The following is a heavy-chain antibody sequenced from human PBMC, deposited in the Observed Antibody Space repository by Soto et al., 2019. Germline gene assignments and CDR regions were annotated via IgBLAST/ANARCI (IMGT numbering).Heavy chain of an antibody. Sequence: PSLACGISGDSVSSNSAAWNWIRRSPSRGLKWLGRTYYMSKWYNDYAVSVKSRITINPDTAKKQFSLQLNSVTPEDTAVYQWASHRRGYSSGCYVLEDEQKRLELWVHGTMAIDS. V-gene: IGHV6-1*01. CDR1: GDSVSSNSAA. CDR3: ASHRRGYSSGCYVLEDEQKRLELWVHGTMAIDS. D-gene: IGHD6-25*01. CDR2: TYYMSKWYN. J-gene: IGHJ5*01.